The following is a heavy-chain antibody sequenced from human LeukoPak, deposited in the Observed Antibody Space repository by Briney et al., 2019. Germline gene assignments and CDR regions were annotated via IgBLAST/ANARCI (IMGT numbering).Heavy chain of an antibody. CDR3: ARDLNDLWSGNNWFVP. J-gene: IGHJ5*02. CDR1: GGTFSSYT. V-gene: IGHV1-69*04. D-gene: IGHD3-3*01. CDR2: IIPILGIA. Sequence: SVKVSCKASGGTFSSYTISWVRQAPGQGLEWMGRIIPILGIANCAQKFQGRVTITADKSTSTAYMELSSLRSEDTAVYYCARDLNDLWSGNNWFVPWGEGTLVTVSS.